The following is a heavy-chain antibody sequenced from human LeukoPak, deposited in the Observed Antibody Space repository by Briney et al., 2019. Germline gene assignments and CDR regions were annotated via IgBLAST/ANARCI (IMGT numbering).Heavy chain of an antibody. CDR1: GFTFSSYA. CDR2: ISLDGATT. D-gene: IGHD3-9*01. CDR3: VKDHDWLLYS. J-gene: IGHJ4*02. Sequence: PGGSLRLSCAASGFTFSSYAMSWVRQAPGKGLEWVSGISLDGATTYYAGSVEGRFTISRDNSKNTLYLQMNSLRADDTAVYYCVKDHDWLLYSWGQGTLVTVSS. V-gene: IGHV3-23*01.